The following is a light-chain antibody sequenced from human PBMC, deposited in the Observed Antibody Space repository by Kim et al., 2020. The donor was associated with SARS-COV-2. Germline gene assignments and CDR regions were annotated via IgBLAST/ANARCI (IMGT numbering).Light chain of an antibody. CDR3: QQLYDYPIT. CDR2: AAS. CDR1: QGIYNH. J-gene: IGKJ5*01. Sequence: ASVEDGVPIHCRATQGIYNHLAGYQQKPTQAPNLLFYAASTLQSGVPSRFSGSGSGTDFTLTISSLQPEDFASYYCQQLYDYPITFGQGTRLEIK. V-gene: IGKV1-9*01.